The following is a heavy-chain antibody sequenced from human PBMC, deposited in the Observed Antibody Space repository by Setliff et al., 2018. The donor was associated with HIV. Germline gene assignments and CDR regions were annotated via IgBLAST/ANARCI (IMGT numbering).Heavy chain of an antibody. CDR1: GGTFSSYA. D-gene: IGHD6-13*01. V-gene: IGHV1-69*10. J-gene: IGHJ4*02. Sequence: SVKVSCKASGGTFSSYAISWVRQAPGQGLEWMGGIIPILGIANYAQKFQGRVTITTDESTSTAYMELSSLRSEDTAVYYCARVWGIAAAGDYYFDYWGQGALVTVSS. CDR2: IIPILGIA. CDR3: ARVWGIAAAGDYYFDY.